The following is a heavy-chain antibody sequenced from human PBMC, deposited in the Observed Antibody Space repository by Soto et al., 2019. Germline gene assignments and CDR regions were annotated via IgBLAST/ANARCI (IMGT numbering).Heavy chain of an antibody. V-gene: IGHV4-59*08. J-gene: IGHJ2*01. CDR3: ARHLRQSFGDPWYFDV. CDR1: GGSLSSYY. D-gene: IGHD3-10*01. Sequence: QVQLQESGPGLVKPSETLSLTCAVSGGSLSSYYWSWIRQPPGKGLEWIGFIYYLGGTNYNPSLQSRVTISVDTSKNQFSLRLSSVTAADTAVYFCARHLRQSFGDPWYFDVWGRGTPVTVSS. CDR2: IYYLGGT.